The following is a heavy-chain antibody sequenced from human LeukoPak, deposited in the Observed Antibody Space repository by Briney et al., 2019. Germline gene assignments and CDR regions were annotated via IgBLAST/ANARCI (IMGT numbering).Heavy chain of an antibody. V-gene: IGHV3-23*01. CDR1: GFTFSSYA. CDR2: ISGSGGST. D-gene: IGHD6-19*01. Sequence: GGSLRLSCAASGFTFSSYAMSWVRQAPGKGLEWVSAISGSGGSTYYADSVKGRFTISRDNSKNTLYLQMISLRAEDTAVYYCAKDAVAGTAPDFPSDYWGQGTLVTVSS. J-gene: IGHJ4*02. CDR3: AKDAVAGTAPDFPSDY.